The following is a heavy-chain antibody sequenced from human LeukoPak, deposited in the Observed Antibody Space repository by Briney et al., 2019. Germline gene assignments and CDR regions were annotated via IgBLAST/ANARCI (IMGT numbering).Heavy chain of an antibody. V-gene: IGHV6-1*01. CDR1: GDSVSSNSAA. J-gene: IGHJ4*02. CDR2: TYYRSKWYN. D-gene: IGHD5-18*01. CDR3: ARRRIGGYSYGPKSPTSDY. Sequence: SQTLTLTCAISGDSVSSNSAAWNWIRQSPSRGLEWLGRTYYRSKWYNDYAVSVKSRITINPDTSKNQFSLKLSSVTAADTAVYYCARRRIGGYSYGPKSPTSDYWGQGTLVTVSS.